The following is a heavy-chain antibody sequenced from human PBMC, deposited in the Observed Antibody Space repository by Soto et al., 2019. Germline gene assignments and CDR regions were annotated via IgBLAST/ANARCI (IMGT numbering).Heavy chain of an antibody. D-gene: IGHD6-6*01. CDR2: IDPSDSYT. J-gene: IGHJ6*02. CDR1: GYSFTSYW. Sequence: GESLKISCKGSGYSFTSYWISWVRQMPGKGLEWMGRIDPSDSYTNYSPSSQGHVTISADKSISTAYLQWSSLKASDTAMYYCAKAAPARYYYGMDVWGQGTTVTVSS. CDR3: AKAAPARYYYGMDV. V-gene: IGHV5-10-1*01.